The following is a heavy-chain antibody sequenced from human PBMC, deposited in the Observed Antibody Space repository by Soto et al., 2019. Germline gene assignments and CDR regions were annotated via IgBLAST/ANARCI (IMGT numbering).Heavy chain of an antibody. CDR3: VTGHWNYFDY. J-gene: IGHJ4*02. CDR1: GFTFSNNG. V-gene: IGHV3-30*03. Sequence: QVQLVESGGGVVQPGWSLRLSCAASGFTFSNNGMRWVRQAPGKGLEWVAFISNDESDTYYVDSVKGRFSISRDNSQITLYLKMNSLRGEDTAVYYCVTGHWNYFDYWGQGTLVTVSS. D-gene: IGHD3-3*01. CDR2: ISNDESDT.